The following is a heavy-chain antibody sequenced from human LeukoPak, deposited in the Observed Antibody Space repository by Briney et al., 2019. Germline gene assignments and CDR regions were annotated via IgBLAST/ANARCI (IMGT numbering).Heavy chain of an antibody. V-gene: IGHV4-34*01. Sequence: SETLSLTCAVYGGSFSGYYWSWIRQPPGKGLEWIGEINHRGRPNYNPSLKSRVTISVDTSKNQFSLKLSSVTAADTAVYYCARGRNPRTAGYCSGGSCYRIGMDVWGQGTTVTVSS. J-gene: IGHJ6*02. D-gene: IGHD2-15*01. CDR2: INHRGRP. CDR3: ARGRNPRTAGYCSGGSCYRIGMDV. CDR1: GGSFSGYY.